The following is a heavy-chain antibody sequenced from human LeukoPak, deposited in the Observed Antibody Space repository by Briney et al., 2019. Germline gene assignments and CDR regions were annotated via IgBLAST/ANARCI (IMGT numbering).Heavy chain of an antibody. CDR2: ITSKAYGGTP. D-gene: IGHD6-19*01. V-gene: IGHV3-49*04. J-gene: IGHJ4*02. CDR1: GFTFSNAW. Sequence: GGSLRLSCAASGFTFSNAWMSWVRQAPGKGLEWVGFITSKAYGGTPEYAAAVKGRFSISRDDSKSIAYLQMNSLYTEDTAVYFCARRGGWYTDYWGQGTLVTVSS. CDR3: ARRGGWYTDY.